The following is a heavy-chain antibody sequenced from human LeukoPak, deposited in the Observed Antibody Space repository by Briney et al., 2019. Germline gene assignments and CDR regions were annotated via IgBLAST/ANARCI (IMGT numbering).Heavy chain of an antibody. CDR1: GYTFTDYY. J-gene: IGHJ3*02. CDR2: INPNSGAT. CDR3: ARPRVITTVSEALNI. D-gene: IGHD3-3*01. V-gene: IGHV1-2*02. Sequence: GASVKVSCKASGYTFTDYYMHWVRQAPGQGLEWIAWINPNSGATNFAQKFQGRVTLTRDRSLSTAYMELSRLTSDDTAVYYCARPRVITTVSEALNIWGQGTLVSVSS.